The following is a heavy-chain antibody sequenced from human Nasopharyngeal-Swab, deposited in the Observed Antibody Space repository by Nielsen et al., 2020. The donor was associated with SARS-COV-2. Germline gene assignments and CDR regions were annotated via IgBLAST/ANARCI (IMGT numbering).Heavy chain of an antibody. J-gene: IGHJ5*02. V-gene: IGHV1-46*01. CDR1: GFTFSHYF. D-gene: IGHD6-13*01. Sequence: ASVKVSCKASGFTFSHYFVHWVRQAPGQGLEWMGVTTPSGGATNYARKFRGRVTMTRDPSTSTVYLDLSSLKSEDTAVYFCASEPGGMAAPGKHFDPWGQGTLVTVSS. CDR3: ASEPGGMAAPGKHFDP. CDR2: TTPSGGAT.